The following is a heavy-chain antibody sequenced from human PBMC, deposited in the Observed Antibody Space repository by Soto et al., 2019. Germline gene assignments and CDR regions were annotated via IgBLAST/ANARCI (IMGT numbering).Heavy chain of an antibody. V-gene: IGHV4-4*07. J-gene: IGHJ5*02. CDR1: GGSMSSYY. D-gene: IGHD3-3*01. Sequence: PSETLSLTCTVSGGSMSSYYWTWIRQPAGKGLEWIGRVYSSGGTHYNPSLKSRVTISLDTSKNQFSLRLLSVTDADTAVYYCARGKRFSDWFDPWGQGTLVTV. CDR3: ARGKRFSDWFDP. CDR2: VYSSGGT.